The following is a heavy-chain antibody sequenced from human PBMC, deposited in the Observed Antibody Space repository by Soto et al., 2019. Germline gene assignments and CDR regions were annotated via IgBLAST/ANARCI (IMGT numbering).Heavy chain of an antibody. CDR2: ISAYNGNT. CDR1: GYTFTSYG. CDR3: ARIHRDIVVVVAATAFDI. V-gene: IGHV1-18*01. J-gene: IGHJ3*02. D-gene: IGHD2-15*01. Sequence: QVQLVQSGAEVKKPGASVKVSCKASGYTFTSYGISWVRQAPGQGLEWMGWISAYNGNTNYAQKLQSRVTMTTDTSTSTAYMELRSLRSDDTAVYYCARIHRDIVVVVAATAFDIWGQGTMVTVSS.